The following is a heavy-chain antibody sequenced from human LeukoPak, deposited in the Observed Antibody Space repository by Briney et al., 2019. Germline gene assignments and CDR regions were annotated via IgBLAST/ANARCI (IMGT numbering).Heavy chain of an antibody. CDR3: ARDPSSSGWYGYYFDY. Sequence: GGSLRLSCAASGFTFSSYWMSWVLQAPGKGLEWVANIKQDGSEKYYVDSVKGRFTISRDNAKNSLYLQMNSLRAEDTAVYYCARDPSSSGWYGYYFDYWGQGTLVSVSS. V-gene: IGHV3-7*01. CDR1: GFTFSSYW. CDR2: IKQDGSEK. D-gene: IGHD6-19*01. J-gene: IGHJ4*02.